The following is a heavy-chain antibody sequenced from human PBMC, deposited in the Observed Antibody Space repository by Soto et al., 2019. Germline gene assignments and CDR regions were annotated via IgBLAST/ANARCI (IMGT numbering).Heavy chain of an antibody. Sequence: SGFTFSSYWMHWVRQAPGKGLEWVSRMNMDGSNKYYADSVKGRFTISRDNSKNTLYLQMNSLRAEDTAVYYCATGNIRPYWGQGTLVTVSS. CDR3: ATGNIRPY. D-gene: IGHD1-1*01. CDR1: GFTFSSYW. V-gene: IGHV3-30*19. CDR2: MNMDGSNK. J-gene: IGHJ4*02.